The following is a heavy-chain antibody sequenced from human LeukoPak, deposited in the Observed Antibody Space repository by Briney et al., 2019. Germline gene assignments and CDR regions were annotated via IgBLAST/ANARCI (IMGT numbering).Heavy chain of an antibody. Sequence: GGSLRLSCAASGFTFSSHWMHWVRQAPGKGLEWVSRITSDGRSASYVESVKGRFTMSRDNAKNTLFLQMNSLRAEDTAVYYCARVNYGGNSFSDYWGQETLVTVSS. CDR3: ARVNYGGNSFSDY. D-gene: IGHD4-23*01. J-gene: IGHJ4*02. CDR1: GFTFSSHW. CDR2: ITSDGRSA. V-gene: IGHV3-74*01.